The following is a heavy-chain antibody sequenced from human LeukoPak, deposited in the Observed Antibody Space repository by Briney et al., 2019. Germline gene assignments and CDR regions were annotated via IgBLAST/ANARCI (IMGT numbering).Heavy chain of an antibody. Sequence: GGSLRLSCAASGFTFSSYAMSWVRQAPGKGLEWVSAISGSGGSTYYADSVKGRFTIPRDNSKNTLYLQMNSLRAEDTAVYYCAKGTTVTPAGYYYYYMDVWGKGTTVTVSS. CDR2: ISGSGGST. J-gene: IGHJ6*03. CDR1: GFTFSSYA. D-gene: IGHD4-17*01. V-gene: IGHV3-23*01. CDR3: AKGTTVTPAGYYYYYMDV.